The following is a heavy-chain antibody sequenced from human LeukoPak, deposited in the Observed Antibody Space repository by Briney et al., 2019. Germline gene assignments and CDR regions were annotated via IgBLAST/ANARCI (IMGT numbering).Heavy chain of an antibody. D-gene: IGHD6-13*01. CDR1: GGSISDYY. Sequence: SETLSLTFTVSGGSISDYYWSWIRQPPGKGLEWIGYIHYSGSTNYNPSLKGRVTISVDTSKRQFSLNLTSVTAADTAVYYCASGHSSSSNWFASWGQGTLVTVSS. J-gene: IGHJ5*01. CDR3: ASGHSSSSNWFAS. CDR2: IHYSGST. V-gene: IGHV4-59*01.